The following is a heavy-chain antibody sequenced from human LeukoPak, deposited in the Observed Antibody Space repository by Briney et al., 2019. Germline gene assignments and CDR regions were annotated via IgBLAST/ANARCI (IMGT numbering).Heavy chain of an antibody. CDR1: GGSFSGYY. Sequence: SETLSLTCAVYGGSFSGYYWSWIRQPPGKGLEWIGEINHSGSTNYNPSLESRVTILVDTSKNQFSLKLSSVTAADTAVYYCARIQPTYYYYHGMDVWGQGTTVTVSS. D-gene: IGHD2-2*01. J-gene: IGHJ6*02. V-gene: IGHV4-34*01. CDR3: ARIQPTYYYYHGMDV. CDR2: INHSGST.